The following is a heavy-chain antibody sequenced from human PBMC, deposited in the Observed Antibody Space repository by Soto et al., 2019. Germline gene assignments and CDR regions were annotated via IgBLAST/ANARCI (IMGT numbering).Heavy chain of an antibody. V-gene: IGHV3-33*01. Sequence: GGSLRLSCAASGFTFSSYGMHWVRQAPGKGLEWVAVIWYDGSNKYYADSVKGRFTISRDNSKNTLYLQMNSLRAEDTAVYYCARDVTLGAVKWLVNRFDAFDIWGQGTMVTVSS. CDR1: GFTFSSYG. J-gene: IGHJ3*02. CDR3: ARDVTLGAVKWLVNRFDAFDI. D-gene: IGHD6-19*01. CDR2: IWYDGSNK.